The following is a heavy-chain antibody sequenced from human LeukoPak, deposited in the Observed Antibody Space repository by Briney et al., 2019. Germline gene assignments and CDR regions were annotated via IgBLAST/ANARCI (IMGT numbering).Heavy chain of an antibody. CDR1: GGSISSYY. CDR3: ARSSYDFWSGYHNWFDP. D-gene: IGHD3-3*01. CDR2: IYYSGST. J-gene: IGHJ5*02. V-gene: IGHV4-59*01. Sequence: SETLSLTCTVSGGSISSYYWSWIRQPPGKGLEWIGYIYYSGSTNYNPSLKSRVTISVDTSKNQFSLRLSSVTAADTAVYYCARSSYDFWSGYHNWFDPWGQGTLVTVSS.